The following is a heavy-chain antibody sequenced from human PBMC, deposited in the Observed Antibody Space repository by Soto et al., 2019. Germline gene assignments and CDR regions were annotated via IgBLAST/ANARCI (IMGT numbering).Heavy chain of an antibody. CDR3: AKDARTDCYWDFDY. J-gene: IGHJ4*02. D-gene: IGHD2-21*01. Sequence: SETLSLTCTVSGGSISNYYWSWIRQPPGKGLQWIGYIFSSGSTNYNPSLKSRVTISVNTSKNQFSLNLNSVTAADTAVYYCAKDARTDCYWDFDYWGQGTLVTVSS. CDR1: GGSISNYY. CDR2: IFSSGST. V-gene: IGHV4-4*08.